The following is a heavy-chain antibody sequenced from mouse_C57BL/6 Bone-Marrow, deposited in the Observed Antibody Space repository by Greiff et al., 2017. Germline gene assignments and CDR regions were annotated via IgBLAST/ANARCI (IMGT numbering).Heavy chain of an antibody. CDR3: ASGGAYGYDGGVFDY. Sequence: QVQLQQSGAELMKPGASVKLSCKATGYTFTGYWIEWVKQRPGHGLEWIGEILPGSGSTNYNEKFKGKATFTAYTSSNTAYTQLSSLTTEDSAIYYGASGGAYGYDGGVFDYWGQGTTLTVSS. V-gene: IGHV1-9*01. CDR2: ILPGSGST. D-gene: IGHD2-2*01. CDR1: GYTFTGYW. J-gene: IGHJ2*01.